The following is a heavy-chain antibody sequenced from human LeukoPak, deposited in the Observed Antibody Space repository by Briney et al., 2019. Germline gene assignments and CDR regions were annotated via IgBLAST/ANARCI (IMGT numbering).Heavy chain of an antibody. CDR3: AKAFGIYYDSHSNAFDI. Sequence: GGSLRLSCAASGFTVSSNYMSWVRQAPGKGLEWVSVIYSGGSTYYADSVKGRFTISRDNSKNTLYLQMNSLRAEDTAVYYCAKAFGIYYDSHSNAFDIWGQGTMVTVSS. CDR1: GFTVSSNY. J-gene: IGHJ3*02. D-gene: IGHD3-22*01. CDR2: IYSGGST. V-gene: IGHV3-53*05.